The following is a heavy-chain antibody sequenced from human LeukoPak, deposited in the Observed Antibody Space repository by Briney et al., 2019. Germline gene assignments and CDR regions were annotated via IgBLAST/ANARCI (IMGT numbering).Heavy chain of an antibody. D-gene: IGHD4-17*01. CDR1: GYSISSGYY. CDR2: FYDSGNT. Sequence: SETLSLTCTVSGYSISSGYYWGWIRQPPGKGLEWIGSFYDSGNTYYNPSLKSRVTISVDTSKNQFSLKLSSVTAADTAVYYCAREDYGDYVRWFDPWAREPWSPSPQ. CDR3: AREDYGDYVRWFDP. V-gene: IGHV4-38-2*02. J-gene: IGHJ5*02.